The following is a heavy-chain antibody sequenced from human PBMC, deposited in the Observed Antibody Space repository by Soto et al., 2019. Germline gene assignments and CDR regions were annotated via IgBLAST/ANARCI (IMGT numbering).Heavy chain of an antibody. CDR2: INHSGST. D-gene: IGHD6-6*01. CDR1: GGSFRGYY. J-gene: IGHJ1*01. Sequence: SETLSLTCAVYGGSFRGYYWSWIRQPPGKGLEWIGEINHSGSTNYNPSLKSRVTISVDTSKNQFSLKLSSVTAADTAVYYCARPASSSSYFQHWGQGTLVTVSS. CDR3: ARPASSSSYFQH. V-gene: IGHV4-34*01.